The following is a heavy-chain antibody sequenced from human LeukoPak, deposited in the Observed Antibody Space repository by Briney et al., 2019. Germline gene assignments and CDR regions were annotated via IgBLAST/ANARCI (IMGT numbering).Heavy chain of an antibody. CDR3: ARASDYYFDY. CDR2: ISSSSSYI. J-gene: IGHJ4*02. Sequence: GGSLRLSCAASGFPFRSYSMNWVRQAPGKGLEWVSSISSSSSYIYYADSVKGRFTISRDNAKNSLYLQMNSLRAEDTAVYYCARASDYYFDYWGQGTLVTVSS. D-gene: IGHD2-21*01. V-gene: IGHV3-21*01. CDR1: GFPFRSYS.